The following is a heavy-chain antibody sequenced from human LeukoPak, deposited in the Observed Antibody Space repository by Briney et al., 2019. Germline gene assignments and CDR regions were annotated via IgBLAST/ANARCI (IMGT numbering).Heavy chain of an antibody. J-gene: IGHJ4*02. V-gene: IGHV3-9*01. CDR3: AKVSAMAREVIIEGYFDN. Sequence: QPGRSLRLSCAASGFTFDDYAMHRVRQPPGKGLEWVSGISWNGGSIAYADSVKGRFTISRDSAKTSLYLQMNSLRAEDTALYYCAKVSAMAREVIIEGYFDNWGQGTLVTVSS. CDR2: ISWNGGSI. CDR1: GFTFDDYA. D-gene: IGHD3-10*01.